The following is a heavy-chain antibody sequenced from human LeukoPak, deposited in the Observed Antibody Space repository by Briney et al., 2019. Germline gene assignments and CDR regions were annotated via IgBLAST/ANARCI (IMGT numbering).Heavy chain of an antibody. J-gene: IGHJ4*02. D-gene: IGHD1-1*01. CDR1: GYTFTSYG. Sequence: ASVKVSCKASGYTFTSYGISWVRQAPGQGLEWMGWINPNSGGTNYAQKFQGRVTMTRDTSISTAYMELSRLRSDDTAVYYCARDHKPRNWNYLNYWGQGTLVTVSS. CDR3: ARDHKPRNWNYLNY. V-gene: IGHV1-2*02. CDR2: INPNSGGT.